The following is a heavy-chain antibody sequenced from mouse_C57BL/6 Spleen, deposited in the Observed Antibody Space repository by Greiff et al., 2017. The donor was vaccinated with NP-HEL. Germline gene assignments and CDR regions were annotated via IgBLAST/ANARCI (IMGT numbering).Heavy chain of an antibody. J-gene: IGHJ4*01. CDR1: GYSFTDYN. V-gene: IGHV1-39*01. D-gene: IGHD2-4*01. Sequence: VQLKESGPELVKPGASVKISCKASGYSFTDYNMNWVKQSNGKSLEWIGVINPNYGTTSYNQKFKGKATLTVDQSSITAYMQLNSLTSEDSAVYYCARGRNYDYDIWAMDYWGQGTSVTVSS. CDR3: ARGRNYDYDIWAMDY. CDR2: INPNYGTT.